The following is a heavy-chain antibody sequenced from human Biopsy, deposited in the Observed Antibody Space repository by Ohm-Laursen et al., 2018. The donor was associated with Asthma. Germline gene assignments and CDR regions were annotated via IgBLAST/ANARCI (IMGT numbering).Heavy chain of an antibody. CDR3: ASDFPKDYVRYNFQF. D-gene: IGHD4-17*01. J-gene: IGHJ4*02. Sequence: GSSVKVSCKISGYSLTALFMHWVRQAPGQGLEWMGGHDYEEGGTVNARRFQGRVTMTEDTSTDTAYMELSSLSSDDTAVYYCASDFPKDYVRYNFQFWGQGTLVTVSS. V-gene: IGHV1-24*01. CDR2: HDYEEGGT. CDR1: GYSLTALF.